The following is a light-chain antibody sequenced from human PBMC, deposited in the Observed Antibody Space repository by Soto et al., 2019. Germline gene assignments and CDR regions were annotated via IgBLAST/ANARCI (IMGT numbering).Light chain of an antibody. V-gene: IGKV1-27*01. J-gene: IGKJ5*01. CDR2: AAS. Sequence: DIQMTQSPSSLSASVGTRVSITCRASQGIRNYLGWYQQKPGKVPKVLIYAASTLQPGVPSRFSGSGSGTDFTLTINSLQPDDIATDYCQNYDSAPITFGQGTRLEIK. CDR3: QNYDSAPIT. CDR1: QGIRNY.